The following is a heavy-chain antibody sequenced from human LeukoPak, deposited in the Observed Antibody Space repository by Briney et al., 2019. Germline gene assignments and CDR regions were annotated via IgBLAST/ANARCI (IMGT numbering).Heavy chain of an antibody. Sequence: MSSETLSLTCTVSGGSISSSSYYWGWIRQPPGKGLEWIGSIYYSGSTYYNPSLKSRVTISVDTSKNQFSLKLSSVTAADTAVYYCARHQSSSWYRLFDYWGQGTLVTVSS. V-gene: IGHV4-39*01. D-gene: IGHD6-13*01. CDR3: ARHQSSSWYRLFDY. J-gene: IGHJ4*02. CDR1: GGSISSSSYY. CDR2: IYYSGST.